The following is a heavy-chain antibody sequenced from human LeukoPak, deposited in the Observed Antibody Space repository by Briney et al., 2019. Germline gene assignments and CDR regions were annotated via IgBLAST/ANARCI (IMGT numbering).Heavy chain of an antibody. V-gene: IGHV4-34*01. D-gene: IGHD6-19*01. CDR1: GFTFSSYG. Sequence: GSLRLSCAVSGFTFSSYGMHWVRQPPGKGLEWIGEINHSGSTNYNPSLKSRVTISVDTSKNQFSLKLSSVTAADTAVYYCARGQRVAGTVVPPYFDYWGQGTLVTVSS. CDR3: ARGQRVAGTVVPPYFDY. CDR2: INHSGST. J-gene: IGHJ4*02.